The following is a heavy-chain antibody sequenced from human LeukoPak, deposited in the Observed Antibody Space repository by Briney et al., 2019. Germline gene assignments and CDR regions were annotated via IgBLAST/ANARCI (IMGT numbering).Heavy chain of an antibody. V-gene: IGHV3-74*01. J-gene: IGHJ4*02. CDR2: INSDGSST. CDR3: ARGARAAAGREGYFDY. D-gene: IGHD6-13*01. CDR1: GFTFSSYW. Sequence: PGGSLRLSCAASGFTFSSYWMHWVRQAPGKGLVWVSRINSDGSSTSYADSVKGRFTISRDNSKNTLYLQMNSLRAEDTAVYYCARGARAAAGREGYFDYWGQGTLVTVSS.